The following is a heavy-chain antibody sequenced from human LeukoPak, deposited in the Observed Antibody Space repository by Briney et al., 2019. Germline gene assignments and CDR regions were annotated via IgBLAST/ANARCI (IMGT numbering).Heavy chain of an antibody. Sequence: ASVKVSCKASGYTFTSYDTNWVRQATGQGLEWRGWMNPNSGNTGYAQKFQGRVTMTRNTSISTAYMELSSLRSEDTAVYYCARGLRSKYCSSTSCRKNNWFDPWGQGTLVTVSS. CDR2: MNPNSGNT. CDR1: GYTFTSYD. CDR3: ARGLRSKYCSSTSCRKNNWFDP. V-gene: IGHV1-8*01. J-gene: IGHJ5*02. D-gene: IGHD2-2*01.